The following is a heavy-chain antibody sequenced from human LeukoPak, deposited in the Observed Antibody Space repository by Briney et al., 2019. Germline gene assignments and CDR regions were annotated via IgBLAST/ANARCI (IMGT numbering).Heavy chain of an antibody. CDR2: ISAYNGNT. J-gene: IGHJ4*02. Sequence: ASVKVSCKASGYTFTSYGISWVRQAPGQGLEWMGWISAYNGNTNYAQKLQGRVTMTTDTSTSTAYIELRSLRSDDTAVYYCARLFPYCSSTSCYPDYWGQGTLVTVSS. D-gene: IGHD2-2*01. CDR1: GYTFTSYG. CDR3: ARLFPYCSSTSCYPDY. V-gene: IGHV1-18*01.